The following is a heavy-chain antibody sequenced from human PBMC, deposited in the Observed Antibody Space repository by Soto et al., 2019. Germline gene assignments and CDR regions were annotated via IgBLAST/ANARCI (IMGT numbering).Heavy chain of an antibody. Sequence: SQTLSLTCSISGDSVLSKSSTWNWSRQSPSSVLEWLGRTYNISKWYDDYAVSVKSRITSNPDTSKNKFSLHLISVTPEDTALYSCTREGVTMVRRIIYVHYGRDVCRKGPT. J-gene: IGHJ6*04. V-gene: IGHV6-1*01. D-gene: IGHD3-10*01. CDR3: TREGVTMVRRIIYVHYGRDV. CDR1: GDSVLSKSST. CDR2: TYNISKWYD.